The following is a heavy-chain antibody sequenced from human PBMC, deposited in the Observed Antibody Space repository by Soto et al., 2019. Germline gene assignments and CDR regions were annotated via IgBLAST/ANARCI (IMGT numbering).Heavy chain of an antibody. V-gene: IGHV4-39*01. CDR1: GGSISSSSYY. J-gene: IGHJ3*02. D-gene: IGHD1-7*01. CDR3: ASSGMELSDAFDI. CDR2: IYYSGST. Sequence: SETLSLTCTVSGGSISSSSYYWGWIRQPPGKGLEWIGSIYYSGSTYYNPSLKSRVTISVDTSKNQFSLKLSSVTAADTAVYYCASSGMELSDAFDIWGQGTMVTVSS.